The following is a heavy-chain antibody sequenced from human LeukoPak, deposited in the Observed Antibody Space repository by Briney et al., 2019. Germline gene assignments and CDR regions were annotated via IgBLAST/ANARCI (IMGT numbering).Heavy chain of an antibody. D-gene: IGHD2-21*01. Sequence: GGSLRLSCAASGFAFSASGMHWVRQAPGKGLEWVSFITRDEGEKNYADSVRGRFTISRDNSKNILYLQMNSLRDDDTAIYYCAKCGPMDVWGEGATVTVSS. CDR1: GFAFSASG. CDR3: AKCGPMDV. J-gene: IGHJ6*02. CDR2: ITRDEGEK. V-gene: IGHV3-30*02.